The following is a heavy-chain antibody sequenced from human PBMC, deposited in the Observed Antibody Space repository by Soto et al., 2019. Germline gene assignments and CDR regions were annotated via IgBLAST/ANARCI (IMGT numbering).Heavy chain of an antibody. J-gene: IGHJ4*02. CDR2: IKQDGSEK. Sequence: GGSLRLSCAASGFTFSSYWMSWVRQAPGKGLEWVANIKQDGSEKYYVDSVKGRFTISRDNAKNSLYLQMNSLRAEDTAVYYCASDWSAYSRGWYEARLENWGPGTLVTVSS. D-gene: IGHD6-19*01. V-gene: IGHV3-7*04. CDR3: ASDWSAYSRGWYEARLEN. CDR1: GFTFSSYW.